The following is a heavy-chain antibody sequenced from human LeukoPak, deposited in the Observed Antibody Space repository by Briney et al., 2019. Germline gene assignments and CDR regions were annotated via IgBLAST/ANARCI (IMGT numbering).Heavy chain of an antibody. CDR1: GFTFSTYS. V-gene: IGHV3-21*01. CDR3: AREPSLYSSSFIDY. D-gene: IGHD6-6*01. J-gene: IGHJ4*02. Sequence: GGSLRLSCAASGFTFSTYSMNWVRQAPGKGLEWLSSITRSSDYIYYADSLKGRFTISRDNAKNSLYLQMNSLRADDTAVYYCAREPSLYSSSFIDYWGQGTLVTVSS. CDR2: ITRSSDYI.